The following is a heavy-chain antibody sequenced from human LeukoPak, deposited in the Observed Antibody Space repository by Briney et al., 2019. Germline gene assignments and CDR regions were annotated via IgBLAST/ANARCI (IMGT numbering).Heavy chain of an antibody. D-gene: IGHD3-22*01. Sequence: GGSLRLSCAASGFTFSSYDMKWLRQAPGKGLEWVSSISTSSRNIYYADSVKGRFTISRDNSKMMYLQMNSLRTDDTAVYYCAREGYYYDSSGYSYYFDSWGQGTLVTVTS. V-gene: IGHV3-21*01. CDR3: AREGYYYDSSGYSYYFDS. CDR1: GFTFSSYD. CDR2: ISTSSRNI. J-gene: IGHJ4*02.